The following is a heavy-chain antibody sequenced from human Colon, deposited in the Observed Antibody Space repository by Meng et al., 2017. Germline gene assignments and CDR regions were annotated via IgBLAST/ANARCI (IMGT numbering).Heavy chain of an antibody. Sequence: EVQLLESGGYFVQPGGSLRLSCAASGFTFSNYALSWVRLAPGRGLEWVSAMDENGGMTFYADSVKGRFTVSRDNPQNTLYLQMNSLRVEDTAVYFCAKGSAPDWDYWGQGTLVTVSS. J-gene: IGHJ4*02. CDR1: GFTFSNYA. CDR2: MDENGGMT. V-gene: IGHV3-23*01. D-gene: IGHD3-9*01. CDR3: AKGSAPDWDY.